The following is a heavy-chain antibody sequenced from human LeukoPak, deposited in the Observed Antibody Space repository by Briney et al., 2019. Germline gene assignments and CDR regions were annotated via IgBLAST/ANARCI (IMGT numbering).Heavy chain of an antibody. D-gene: IGHD2/OR15-2a*01. CDR2: INSNSGGT. V-gene: IGHV1-2*02. CDR1: GYTFTGYY. CDR3: VRGTTDAYFDY. J-gene: IGHJ4*02. Sequence: ASVKVSCKASGYTFTGYYMHWVRQAPGQGLEGMGWINSNSGGTNYAQKFQGRVTMTRDTSISTAYMDLSRLRSDDTAVYYCVRGTTDAYFDYWGQGTLVTVSS.